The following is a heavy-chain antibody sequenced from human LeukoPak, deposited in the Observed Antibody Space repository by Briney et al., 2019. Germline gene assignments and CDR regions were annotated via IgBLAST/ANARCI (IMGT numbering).Heavy chain of an antibody. Sequence: PGGSLRLSCAASGFTFSSYSMNWVRQAPGKGLEWVSSISSSSSYIYYADSVKGRFTISRDNAKNSLYLQMNSLRAEDTAVYYCARAMVRGVVLGYWGQGTLVTVSS. CDR1: GFTFSSYS. CDR2: ISSSSSYI. V-gene: IGHV3-21*01. J-gene: IGHJ4*02. CDR3: ARAMVRGVVLGY. D-gene: IGHD3-10*01.